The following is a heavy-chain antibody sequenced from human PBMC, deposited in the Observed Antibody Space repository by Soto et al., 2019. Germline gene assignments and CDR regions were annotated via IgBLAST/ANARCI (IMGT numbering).Heavy chain of an antibody. V-gene: IGHV3-30*18. Sequence: QVQLVESGGGVVQPGRSLRLSCAASGFTFSSYGMHWVRQAPGKGLEWVAVISYDGSNKYYADSVKGRFTISRDNSKKTLYLQMNSLRAEDTAVYYCAKVAFVIAAAGLGVDYWGQGTLVTVSS. CDR2: ISYDGSNK. CDR1: GFTFSSYG. J-gene: IGHJ4*02. D-gene: IGHD6-13*01. CDR3: AKVAFVIAAAGLGVDY.